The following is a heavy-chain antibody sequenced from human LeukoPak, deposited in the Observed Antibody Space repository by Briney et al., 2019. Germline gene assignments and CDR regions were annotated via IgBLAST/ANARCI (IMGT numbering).Heavy chain of an antibody. CDR1: GYTFTSYG. CDR2: ISAYNGNT. Sequence: ASVTVSCKASGYTFTSYGISGVRQAPGQGLEGMGWISAYNGNTNYAEKLRGRVTITTDTATSTAYRELRSLRSHDTAVYYCAIDLGQDVGGGSWFYYYYYMDVWGKGTTVTISS. J-gene: IGHJ6*03. CDR3: AIDLGQDVGGGSWFYYYYYMDV. D-gene: IGHD6-13*01. V-gene: IGHV1-18*01.